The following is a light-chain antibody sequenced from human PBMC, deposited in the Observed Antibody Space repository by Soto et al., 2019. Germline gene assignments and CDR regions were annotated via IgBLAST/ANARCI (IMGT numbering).Light chain of an antibody. V-gene: IGLV2-8*01. Sequence: QSALTQPPSASGSPGQSVTISCTGTSSDVGGYNYVSWYQQHPGKAPKLMIYEVSKRPSGVPDRFSGSKSGNTASLTVSGLQAEDEADYYCSSYAGSTYGFGTGTKATVL. CDR2: EVS. J-gene: IGLJ1*01. CDR3: SSYAGSTYG. CDR1: SSDVGGYNY.